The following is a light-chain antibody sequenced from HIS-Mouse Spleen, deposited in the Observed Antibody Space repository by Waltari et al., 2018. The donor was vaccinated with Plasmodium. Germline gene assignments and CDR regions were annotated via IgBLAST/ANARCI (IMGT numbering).Light chain of an antibody. CDR3: QQRSNWPLYT. Sequence: IVLTQSPATLSLSPGERATLSCRASQSVSSDSAWYQQKPGQAPRLLIYDASNRATGIPARFSGSGSGTDFTLTISSLEPEDFAVYYCQQRSNWPLYTFGQGTKLEIK. V-gene: IGKV3-11*01. CDR2: DAS. J-gene: IGKJ2*01. CDR1: QSVSSD.